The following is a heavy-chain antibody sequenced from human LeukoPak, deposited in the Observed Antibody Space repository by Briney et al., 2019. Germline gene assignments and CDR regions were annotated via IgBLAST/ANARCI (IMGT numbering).Heavy chain of an antibody. J-gene: IGHJ5*02. CDR1: GFTFSGYW. CDR3: ARDVPHNWFDT. CDR2: INSDGGGA. V-gene: IGHV3-74*01. Sequence: GGSLRLSCTASGFTFSGYWMSWVRQAPGKGLVWISRINSDGGGAIYADSVKGRFTVSRDNAKNTLYLQMNSLRAEDTAVYYCARDVPHNWFDTWGQGTLVTVSS.